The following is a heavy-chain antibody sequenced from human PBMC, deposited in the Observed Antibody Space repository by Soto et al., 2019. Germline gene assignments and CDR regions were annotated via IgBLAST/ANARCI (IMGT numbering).Heavy chain of an antibody. Sequence: ASVKVSCKASGYTFTSYGISWVRQAPGQGLEWMGWISAYNGNTNYAQKLQGRVTMTTDTSTSTAYMELRSLRSDDTAVYYCARDGESRLLGWLVLRCDYWGQGTLVTVSS. CDR1: GYTFTSYG. J-gene: IGHJ4*02. CDR3: ARDGESRLLGWLVLRCDY. V-gene: IGHV1-18*01. CDR2: ISAYNGNT. D-gene: IGHD6-19*01.